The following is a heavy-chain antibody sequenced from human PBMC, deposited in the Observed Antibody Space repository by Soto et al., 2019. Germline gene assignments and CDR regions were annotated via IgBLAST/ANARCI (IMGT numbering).Heavy chain of an antibody. CDR3: AVDYYGSGSSDY. J-gene: IGHJ4*02. D-gene: IGHD3-10*01. CDR2: IIPIFGTA. Sequence: SVKVSCKASGGTFSSYAISWVRQAPGQGLEWMGGIIPIFGTANYAQKFQGRVTITADESTSTAYMELSSLRSEDTAVYYCAVDYYGSGSSDYWGQGTLVTVSS. V-gene: IGHV1-69*13. CDR1: GGTFSSYA.